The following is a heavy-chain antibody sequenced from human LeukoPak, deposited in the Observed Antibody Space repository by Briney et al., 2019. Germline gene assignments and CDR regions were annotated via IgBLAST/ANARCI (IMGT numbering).Heavy chain of an antibody. CDR1: GFTFSSYA. CDR2: ISGSGGST. J-gene: IGHJ5*02. V-gene: IGHV3-23*01. CDR3: AKDTYYYDSSGWPNWFDP. Sequence: GGSLRLSCAASGFTFSSYAMSWVRQAPGKGLEWVSAISGSGGSTYYADSVKGRFTISRDNSKNTLYLQMNSLRAEDTAVYYCAKDTYYYDSSGWPNWFDPWGQGTLVTVSS. D-gene: IGHD3-22*01.